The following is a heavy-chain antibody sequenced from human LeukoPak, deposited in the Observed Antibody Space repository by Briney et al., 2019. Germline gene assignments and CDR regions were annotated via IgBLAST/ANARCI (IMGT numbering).Heavy chain of an antibody. J-gene: IGHJ3*02. V-gene: IGHV4-34*01. D-gene: IGHD3-9*01. CDR1: GGSISSYY. Sequence: SETLSLTCTVSGGSISSYYWSWIRQPPGKGLEWIGEINHSGSTNYNPSLKSRVTISVDTSKNQFSLKLSSVTAADTAVYYCARPRYFDWSGAFDIWGQGAMVTVSS. CDR3: ARPRYFDWSGAFDI. CDR2: INHSGST.